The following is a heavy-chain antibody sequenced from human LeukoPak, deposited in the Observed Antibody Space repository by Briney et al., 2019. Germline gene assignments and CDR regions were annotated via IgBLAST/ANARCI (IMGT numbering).Heavy chain of an antibody. CDR3: AKCYYYDSSGYYYPDY. CDR1: GFTFSNYA. J-gene: IGHJ4*02. CDR2: ISGSGGST. D-gene: IGHD3-22*01. V-gene: IGHV3-23*01. Sequence: GGSLRLSCAASGFTFSNYAMTWVRQAPGKGLEWVSSISGSGGSTNYADSVRGRFTISRDNSKNTLYLQMNSLRVEDTAIYYCAKCYYYDSSGYYYPDYWGQGTLVTVSS.